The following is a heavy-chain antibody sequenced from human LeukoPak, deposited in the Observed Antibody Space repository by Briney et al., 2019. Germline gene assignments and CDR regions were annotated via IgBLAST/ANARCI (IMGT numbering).Heavy chain of an antibody. V-gene: IGHV3-23*01. D-gene: IGHD3-3*01. CDR1: GFTFSSYA. CDR2: ISGSGGST. J-gene: IGHJ4*02. CDR3: AKGYDFWSGYPTEGYYFDY. Sequence: EGSLRLSCAASGFTFSSYAMSWVRQAPGKGLEWVSAISGSGGSTYYADSVKGRFTISRDNSKNTLYLQMNSLRAEDTAVYYCAKGYDFWSGYPTEGYYFDYWGQGTLVTVSS.